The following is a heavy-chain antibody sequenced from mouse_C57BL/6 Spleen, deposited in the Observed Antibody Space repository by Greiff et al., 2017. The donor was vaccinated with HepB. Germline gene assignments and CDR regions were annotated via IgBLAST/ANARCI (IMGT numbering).Heavy chain of an antibody. Sequence: VQLVESGAELVRPGASVTLSCKASGYTFTDYEMHWVKRTPVHGLEWIGAIDPETGGTAYNQKFKGKAILTADKSSSTAYMELRSLTSEDSAVYYCTRGELPYAMDYWGQGTSVTVSS. CDR1: GYTFTDYE. CDR3: TRGELPYAMDY. CDR2: IDPETGGT. V-gene: IGHV1-15*01. J-gene: IGHJ4*01.